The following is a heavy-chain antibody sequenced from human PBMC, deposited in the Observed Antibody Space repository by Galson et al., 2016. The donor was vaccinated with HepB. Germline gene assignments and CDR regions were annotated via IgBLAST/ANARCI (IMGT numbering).Heavy chain of an antibody. J-gene: IGHJ4*02. V-gene: IGHV3-11*04. Sequence: SLRLSCAGSGFTFSDYYMSWIRQAPGKGLEWVSYISSTGNTIYHADSVKGRFTASRDNAKNSLYLQMDSLRAEDTSIYYCARGGLGGSYYPYWGQGSLVTVSS. CDR1: GFTFSDYY. D-gene: IGHD1-26*01. CDR3: ARGGLGGSYYPY. CDR2: ISSTGNTI.